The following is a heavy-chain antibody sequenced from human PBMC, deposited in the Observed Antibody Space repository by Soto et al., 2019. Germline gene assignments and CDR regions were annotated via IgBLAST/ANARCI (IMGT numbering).Heavy chain of an antibody. Sequence: PGGSLGLSCAASGFTFSSYSMKWVRQAPGKGLEWVSYISSSSSTIYYADSVKGRFTISRDNAKNSLYLQMNSLRAEDTAVYYCARDGAHGGYYYMDVWGKGTTVTVSS. CDR1: GFTFSSYS. CDR3: ARDGAHGGYYYMDV. J-gene: IGHJ6*03. V-gene: IGHV3-48*01. D-gene: IGHD3-10*01. CDR2: ISSSSSTI.